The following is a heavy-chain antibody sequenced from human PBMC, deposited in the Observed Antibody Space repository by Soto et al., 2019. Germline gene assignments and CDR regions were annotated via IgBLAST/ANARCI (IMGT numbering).Heavy chain of an antibody. D-gene: IGHD5-18*01. CDR3: ARSGRGYSYGLMDTFFDY. CDR2: IYYSGST. V-gene: IGHV4-31*03. Sequence: PSETLSLTCTVSGGSISSGGYYWSWIRQHPGKGLEWIGYIYYSGSTYYNPSLKSRVTISVDTSKNQFSLKLSSVTAADTAVYYCARSGRGYSYGLMDTFFDYWGQGTLVTVSS. J-gene: IGHJ4*02. CDR1: GGSISSGGYY.